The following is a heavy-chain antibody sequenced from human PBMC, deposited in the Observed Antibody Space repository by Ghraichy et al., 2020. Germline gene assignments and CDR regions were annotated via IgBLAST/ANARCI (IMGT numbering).Heavy chain of an antibody. Sequence: SETLSLTCAVSDGSFRGYFWSWIRQPPGKGLEWIGEIDHIGSTNFNPSLRGRVTISLDTSRSQFSLRLSFLTAADTALYFCARGGYNWQHPYFDPWGQGTLVTVAS. D-gene: IGHD1-20*01. J-gene: IGHJ5*02. CDR1: DGSFRGYF. V-gene: IGHV4-34*01. CDR2: IDHIGST. CDR3: ARGGYNWQHPYFDP.